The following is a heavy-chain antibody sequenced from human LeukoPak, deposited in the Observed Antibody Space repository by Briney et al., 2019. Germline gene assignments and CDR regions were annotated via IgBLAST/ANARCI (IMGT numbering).Heavy chain of an antibody. V-gene: IGHV1-69*13. CDR3: PRKRIPRSVFLDY. CDR1: GGYFCSYS. J-gene: IGHJ4*02. Sequence: ASVKDFCKACGGYFCSYSSSGVRQALPQELQWMGGIIPIFGISNYAQKFQGRVTITPDESTNTAYIELSSLRAENRPVYYFPRKRIPRSVFLDYCGQGTLVTVSS. D-gene: IGHD2-21*01. CDR2: IIPIFGIS.